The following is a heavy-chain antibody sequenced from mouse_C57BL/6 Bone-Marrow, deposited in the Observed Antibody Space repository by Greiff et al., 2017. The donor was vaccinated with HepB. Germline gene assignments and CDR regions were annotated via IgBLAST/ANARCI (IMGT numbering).Heavy chain of an antibody. CDR1: GYTFTSYW. CDR3: AGFYYDPYYYAMDY. CDR2: IDPSDSYT. D-gene: IGHD2-4*01. V-gene: IGHV1-69*01. J-gene: IGHJ4*01. Sequence: QVQLQQPGAELVMPGASVKLSCKASGYTFTSYWMHWVKQRPGQGLEWIGEIDPSDSYTNYNQKFKGKSTLTVDKSSSTAYMQLSSLTSEDSAVYYCAGFYYDPYYYAMDYWGQGTSVTVSS.